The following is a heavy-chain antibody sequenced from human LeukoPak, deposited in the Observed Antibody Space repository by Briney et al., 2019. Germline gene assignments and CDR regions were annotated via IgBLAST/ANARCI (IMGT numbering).Heavy chain of an antibody. CDR3: TTVQQWLAQALGY. CDR2: IKKKSGGGTT. J-gene: IGHJ4*02. D-gene: IGHD6-19*01. V-gene: IGHV3-15*01. Sequence: GGSFRLFCAASGFTFSNAWMTWVRQAPGKALVCVAHIKKKSGGGTTDYAAPVKGRFTISRDDSKDTLYLQMNSLKTEDTAVYYCTTVQQWLAQALGYWGQGTLVTVSS. CDR1: GFTFSNAW.